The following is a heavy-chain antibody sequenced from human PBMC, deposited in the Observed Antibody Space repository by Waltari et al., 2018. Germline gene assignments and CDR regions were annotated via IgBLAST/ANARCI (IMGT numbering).Heavy chain of an antibody. V-gene: IGHV4-4*02. D-gene: IGHD2-15*01. J-gene: IGHJ4*02. Sequence: QLQLQESGPGLVKPSGTLSLTCAVSGASMSSTDWWSWVRQPPGKGLEWIGQVHGSGKTNYNPSFASRVTTSLDTSNNQFSLKVTSATAADTAVYYCARDRGRGIYLDSWGPGILVTVSP. CDR3: ARDRGRGIYLDS. CDR2: VHGSGKT. CDR1: GASMSSTDW.